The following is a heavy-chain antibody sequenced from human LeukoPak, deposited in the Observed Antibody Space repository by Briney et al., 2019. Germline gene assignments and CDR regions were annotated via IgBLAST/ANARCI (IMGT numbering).Heavy chain of an antibody. CDR2: INGGGRGT. Sequence: PGRCLTLSCLADVVTVNIYAISSVRQAPGKGPQWVARINGGGRGTYYADSLKGRFTISRDNSKNTLYLQIYNLRPEDTARYYCAKGGLGKEVFDDWGQGTVVTVSS. CDR3: AKGGLGKEVFDD. CDR1: VVTVNIYA. D-gene: IGHD1-1*01. J-gene: IGHJ4*02. V-gene: IGHV3-23*01.